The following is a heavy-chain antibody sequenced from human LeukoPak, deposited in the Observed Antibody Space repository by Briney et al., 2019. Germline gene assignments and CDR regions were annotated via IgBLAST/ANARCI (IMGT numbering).Heavy chain of an antibody. Sequence: SETLSLTCTVSGDSITSYYWSWIRQSPGKGLEWIGYIYYSGSTNYNPSFKSRVTISVDASKNQFSLRLSSVTAADTAVYYCARDLRYDSSGWAFDYWGQGTLVTVSS. CDR3: ARDLRYDSSGWAFDY. D-gene: IGHD3-22*01. CDR1: GDSITSYY. J-gene: IGHJ4*02. CDR2: IYYSGST. V-gene: IGHV4-59*01.